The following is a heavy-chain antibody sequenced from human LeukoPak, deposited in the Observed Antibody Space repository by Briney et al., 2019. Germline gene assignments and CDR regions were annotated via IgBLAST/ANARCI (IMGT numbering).Heavy chain of an antibody. D-gene: IGHD1-26*01. J-gene: IGHJ4*02. CDR3: GVRRRGGTYYFTS. V-gene: IGHV4-61*01. CDR2: IYYSGST. Sequence: SASLSLTWTVSVDSVSSGSYYWSWIRQPPGKGLEWIGYIYYSGSTNYNPSLKSRVTISVDTSKNQFSLKLSSVTGVDTAVYYCGVRRRGGTYYFTSWGKETLVTVSS. CDR1: VDSVSSGSYY.